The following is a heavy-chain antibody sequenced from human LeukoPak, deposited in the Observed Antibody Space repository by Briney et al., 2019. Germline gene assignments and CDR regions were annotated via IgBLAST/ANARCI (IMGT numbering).Heavy chain of an antibody. V-gene: IGHV1-24*01. J-gene: IGHJ4*02. CDR2: FDPEDGET. Sequence: ASVKVSCKVSGYTLTELSMHWVRQAPGKGLEWMGGFDPEDGETIYAQKFQGRVTMTEDTSTDTAYMELSSLRSEDTAVYYCATAPNPAAAPDYWGQGTLVTVSS. CDR3: ATAPNPAAAPDY. CDR1: GYTLTELS. D-gene: IGHD6-13*01.